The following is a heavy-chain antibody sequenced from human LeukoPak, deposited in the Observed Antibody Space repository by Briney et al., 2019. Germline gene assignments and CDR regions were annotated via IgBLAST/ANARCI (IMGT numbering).Heavy chain of an antibody. D-gene: IGHD2-2*01. V-gene: IGHV3-23*01. Sequence: GGSLRLSCAASGFTFSSYAMSWVRQAPGKGLEWVSAISGSGGSTYYADSVKGRFTISRDNSKNTLYLQMNSLRAEDTAVYYCAKDSADCSSTSCYLGYYMDVWGKGTTVTVSS. CDR3: AKDSADCSSTSCYLGYYMDV. CDR1: GFTFSSYA. J-gene: IGHJ6*03. CDR2: ISGSGGST.